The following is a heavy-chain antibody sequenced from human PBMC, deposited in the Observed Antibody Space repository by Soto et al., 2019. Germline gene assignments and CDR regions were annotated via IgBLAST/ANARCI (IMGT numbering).Heavy chain of an antibody. CDR3: ARDYYGAGSQYYYYGMEV. J-gene: IGHJ6*02. D-gene: IGHD3-10*01. V-gene: IGHV4-31*03. CDR2: IYHSGGA. Sequence: KPSETLSLTCTVSGDSITSGGYYGSWLRQPPGKGLEWIGYIYHSGGASYNPSLRGRAVISIDTSKNQFSLRLNAVTAADTATYYCARDYYGAGSQYYYYGMEVWGQGTTVTVSS. CDR1: GDSITSGGYY.